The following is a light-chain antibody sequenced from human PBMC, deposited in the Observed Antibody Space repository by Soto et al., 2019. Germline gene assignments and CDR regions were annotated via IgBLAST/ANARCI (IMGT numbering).Light chain of an antibody. Sequence: DVVMTQSPLSLPVTLGQPASISCRSSQSLVSRDGNTYLNWFQQRPGQSPRRLIYKVSNRDSGVPDRISGSGSGTDFTLKISRVEAEDVGVYYCMQGSHWPRTFGQGTKVEIK. V-gene: IGKV2-30*01. J-gene: IGKJ1*01. CDR2: KVS. CDR3: MQGSHWPRT. CDR1: QSLVSRDGNTY.